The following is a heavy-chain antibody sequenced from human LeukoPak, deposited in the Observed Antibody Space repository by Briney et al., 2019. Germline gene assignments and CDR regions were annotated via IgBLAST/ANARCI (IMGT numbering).Heavy chain of an antibody. CDR3: ARRDCGGDCDYYYYYYMDV. V-gene: IGHV3-21*01. J-gene: IGHJ6*03. CDR1: GFTFSSYT. D-gene: IGHD2-21*01. Sequence: GGSLRLSCAASGFTFSSYTMNWVRQAPGKGLEWVSSISSSSSYIYYADSVKGRFTISRDNAKNSLYLQMNSLRAEDTAVYYCARRDCGGDCDYYYYYYMDVWGKGTTVTVSS. CDR2: ISSSSSYI.